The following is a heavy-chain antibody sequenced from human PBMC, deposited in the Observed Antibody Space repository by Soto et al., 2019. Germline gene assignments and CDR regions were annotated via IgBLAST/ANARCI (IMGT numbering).Heavy chain of an antibody. CDR3: ARERGYISGPKNFDY. CDR2: IYDSGSS. Sequence: SETLSLTCTVSGASISSGDYFWSWIRQSPGKGLEWIGYIYDSGSSYYNPSLKSRVTMSVDTSKNQFSLKLRSVTAADTAVYYCARERGYISGPKNFDYWGQGTLVTVSS. V-gene: IGHV4-30-4*01. J-gene: IGHJ4*02. D-gene: IGHD5-12*01. CDR1: GASISSGDYF.